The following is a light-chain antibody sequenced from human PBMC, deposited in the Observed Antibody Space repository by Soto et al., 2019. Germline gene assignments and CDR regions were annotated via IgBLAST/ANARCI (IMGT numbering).Light chain of an antibody. Sequence: DIQLTQSPSFLSASLGDRVTITCRASQAISTYLAWYQQKPGKAPKFLIYRASTLQSGVPSRFSGSGSGTGFTLTISSLQPEDVATYYCQHVHSYPITFGPGTKVDIK. V-gene: IGKV1-9*01. CDR3: QHVHSYPIT. CDR2: RAS. CDR1: QAISTY. J-gene: IGKJ3*01.